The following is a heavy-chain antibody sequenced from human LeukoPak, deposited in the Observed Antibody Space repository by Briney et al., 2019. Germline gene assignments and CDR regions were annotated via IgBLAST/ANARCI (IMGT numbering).Heavy chain of an antibody. CDR1: GYNFANYW. Sequence: GESLKISCKGSGYNFANYWIGWVRQMPGKGLEWMGIIYPGDSETRYSPSFQGQVTISADKSINTAYLQWSSLKASDTAMYYCAITVANWFDPWGQGTLVTVSS. V-gene: IGHV5-51*01. CDR2: IYPGDSET. J-gene: IGHJ5*02. D-gene: IGHD6-19*01. CDR3: AITVANWFDP.